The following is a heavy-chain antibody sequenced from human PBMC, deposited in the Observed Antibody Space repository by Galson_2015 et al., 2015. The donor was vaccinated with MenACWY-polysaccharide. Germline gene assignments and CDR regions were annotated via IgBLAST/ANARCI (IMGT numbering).Heavy chain of an antibody. CDR2: INRDGTTT. CDR3: ARGNEWYLPADAFDI. D-gene: IGHD1-1*01. CDR1: GFIFSNYW. V-gene: IGHV3-74*01. J-gene: IGHJ3*02. Sequence: SLRLSCEASGFIFSNYWMNWVRQAPGKGPVWVSRINRDGTTTSYADSVRGRFTISRNNAKSTIYLQMNSLRAGDTAVYYCARGNEWYLPADAFDIWGQGTMISVS.